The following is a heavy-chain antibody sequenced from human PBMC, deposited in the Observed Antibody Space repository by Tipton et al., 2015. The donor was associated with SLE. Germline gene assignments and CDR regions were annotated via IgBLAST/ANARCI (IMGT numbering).Heavy chain of an antibody. V-gene: IGHV4-61*01. CDR2: IYYSGST. CDR1: GGSISSGSYY. Sequence: TLSLTCTVSGGSISSGSYYWSWIRQPPGKGLEWIGYIYYSGSTNYNPSLKSRVTISVDTSKNQFSLKLSSVTAADTAVYYCARGDSGSYRIFDYWGQGTLVTVSS. J-gene: IGHJ4*02. CDR3: ARGDSGSYRIFDY. D-gene: IGHD1-26*01.